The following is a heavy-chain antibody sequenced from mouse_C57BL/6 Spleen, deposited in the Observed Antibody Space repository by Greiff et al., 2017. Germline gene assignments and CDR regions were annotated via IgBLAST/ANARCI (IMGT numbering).Heavy chain of an antibody. V-gene: IGHV7-3*01. J-gene: IGHJ2*01. CDR1: GFTFTDYY. CDR2: IRNKANGYTT. D-gene: IGHD1-1*01. Sequence: EVQVVESGGGLVQPGGSLSLSCAASGFTFTDYYMSWVRQPPGKALEWLGFIRNKANGYTTEYSASVKGRFTISRDNSQSILYLQMNALRAEDSATYYCARYPYYYGSSYVDYWGQGTTLTVSS. CDR3: ARYPYYYGSSYVDY.